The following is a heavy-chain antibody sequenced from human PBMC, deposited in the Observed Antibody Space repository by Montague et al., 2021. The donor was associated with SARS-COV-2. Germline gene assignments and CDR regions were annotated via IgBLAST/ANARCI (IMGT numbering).Heavy chain of an antibody. J-gene: IGHJ3*02. Sequence: TLSLTCSVSGGSIRSGGYSWSWIRQPPGKGLEWIGYFYHSGSIYYNPPLKSRVTISVDRSHNHFSLKLTSVTAADTAVYYCARGWGGTYSDYAFDIWGQGTMVTVSS. D-gene: IGHD1-26*01. V-gene: IGHV4-30-2*01. CDR2: FYHSGSI. CDR1: GGSIRSGGYS. CDR3: ARGWGGTYSDYAFDI.